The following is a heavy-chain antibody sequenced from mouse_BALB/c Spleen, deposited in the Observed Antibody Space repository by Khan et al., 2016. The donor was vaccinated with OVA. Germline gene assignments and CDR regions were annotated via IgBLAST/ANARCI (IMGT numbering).Heavy chain of an antibody. V-gene: IGHV1S81*02. CDR3: ARVITRDY. J-gene: IGHJ2*01. CDR2: INPSYGRT. Sequence: QVQLQQPGAELVKPGASVKLSCKASGYTFTSYWMHWVKQRPGQGLEWIGEINPSYGRTNYNEKFKSKATLSVDKFSSTAYLQLSSPSSEDSAVYYCARVITRDYWGQGTTLTVSS. CDR1: GYTFTSYW. D-gene: IGHD6-1*01.